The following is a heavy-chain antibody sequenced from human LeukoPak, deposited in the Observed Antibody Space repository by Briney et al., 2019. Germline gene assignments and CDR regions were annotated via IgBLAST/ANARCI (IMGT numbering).Heavy chain of an antibody. CDR2: IRNKANSYTT. Sequence: GGSLRLSCAASGFTFSSYSMNWVRQAPGKGLEWVGRIRNKANSYTTDYAASVKGRFIISRDDSKNSLYLQMNGLRTDDTAVYYCVSAPLLDYWGQGSLVTVSA. CDR3: VSAPLLDY. J-gene: IGHJ4*02. CDR1: GFTFSSYS. V-gene: IGHV3-72*01.